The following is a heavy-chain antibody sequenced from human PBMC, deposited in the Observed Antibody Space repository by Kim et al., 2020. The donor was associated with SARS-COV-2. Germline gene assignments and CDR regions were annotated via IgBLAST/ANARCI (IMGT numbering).Heavy chain of an antibody. J-gene: IGHJ2*01. CDR3: ARAREWSWYFDL. D-gene: IGHD3-3*01. Sequence: TTNDPSLKGRVTIYVDTSKNQFSLKLSSVTAADTAVYYCARAREWSWYFDLWGRGTLVTVSS. CDR2: T. V-gene: IGHV4-59*01.